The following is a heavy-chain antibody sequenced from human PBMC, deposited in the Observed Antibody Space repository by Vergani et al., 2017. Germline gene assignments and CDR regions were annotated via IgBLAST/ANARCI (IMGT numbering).Heavy chain of an antibody. Sequence: QVQLLQSGSELKKPGASVRISCEASGYTFTNYPLIWVRQAPGQGLEWMGGIIPIFGTANYAQKFQGRVTITADESTSTAYMELSSLRSEDTAVYYCARTKDYYYYMDVWGKXP. V-gene: IGHV1-69*01. CDR3: ARTKDYYYYMDV. CDR1: GYTFTNYP. J-gene: IGHJ6*03. CDR2: IIPIFGTA.